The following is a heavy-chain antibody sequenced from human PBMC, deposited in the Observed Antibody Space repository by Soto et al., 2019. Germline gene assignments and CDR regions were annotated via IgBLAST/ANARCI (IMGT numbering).Heavy chain of an antibody. CDR2: ITNSGSGT. CDR1: GFTSSSNA. CDR3: ARGFRDVDY. D-gene: IGHD2-21*02. J-gene: IGHJ4*02. V-gene: IGHV3-23*01. Sequence: EVQLLESGGGLVQPGGSLRLSCAASGFTSSSNAMSWVRQAPGKGLEWVSGITNSGSGTYYADSVTGRFTISRDNSKKTLYLQTNSLRAEDTAVYYCARGFRDVDYWGQGSLVTVSS.